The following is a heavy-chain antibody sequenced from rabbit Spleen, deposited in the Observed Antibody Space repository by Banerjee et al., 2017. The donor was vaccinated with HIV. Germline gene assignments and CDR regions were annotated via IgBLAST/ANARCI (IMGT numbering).Heavy chain of an antibody. CDR2: IDTGSSGFT. CDR1: GFDFNSGYD. J-gene: IGHJ6*01. V-gene: IGHV1S40*01. Sequence: QSLEESGGGLVKPGASLTLTCKASGFDFNSGYDMCWVRQAPGKGLEWIACIDTGSSGFTYFASWAKGRFTISKTSSTTVTLQMTSLTAADTATYFCARDTSSSFSSYGMDLWGPGTLVTVS. CDR3: ARDTSSSFSSYGMDL. D-gene: IGHD1-1*01.